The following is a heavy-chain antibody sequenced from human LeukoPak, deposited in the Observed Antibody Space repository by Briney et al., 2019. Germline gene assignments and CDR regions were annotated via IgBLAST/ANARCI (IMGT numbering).Heavy chain of an antibody. CDR2: ISYDGSNK. Sequence: GGSLRLSCAASGFTFSSYGMHWVRQAPGKGLEWVAVISYDGSNKYYADSVKGRFTISRDNSKNTLYLQMNSLRAEDTAVYYCARVVRGVTIRVYFDYWGQGTLVTVSS. D-gene: IGHD3-10*01. CDR3: ARVVRGVTIRVYFDY. CDR1: GFTFSSYG. V-gene: IGHV3-30*03. J-gene: IGHJ4*02.